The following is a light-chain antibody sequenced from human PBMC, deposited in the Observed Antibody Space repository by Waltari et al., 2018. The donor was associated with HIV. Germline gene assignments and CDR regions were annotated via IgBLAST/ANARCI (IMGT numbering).Light chain of an antibody. V-gene: IGLV3-21*01. Sequence: SYVLTQPPSVSVAPGRTATITCGGNNIGFKSEHWYQQRPGHAPVLVISYDSDRPSGIPERFSGSNSGNTATLTISRVEGGDEATYSCQVWEINSDHPWVFGGGTKLTVL. CDR3: QVWEINSDHPWV. CDR2: YDS. CDR1: NIGFKS. J-gene: IGLJ3*02.